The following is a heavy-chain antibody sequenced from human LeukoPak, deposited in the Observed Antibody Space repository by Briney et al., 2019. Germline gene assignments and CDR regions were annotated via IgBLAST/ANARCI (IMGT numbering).Heavy chain of an antibody. V-gene: IGHV4-4*02. CDR2: IHHSEST. CDR1: GDSISSNYW. D-gene: IGHD3-22*01. Sequence: PSETLSLTCAVSGDSISSNYWWTWVRQPPGKGLEWIGEIHHSESTNFNPSLKSRVTISVDKSKNHFSLSLTSVSAADTAVYYCARGIPDYFGTSGYYYEYWGQGTLVTVSS. J-gene: IGHJ4*02. CDR3: ARGIPDYFGTSGYYYEY.